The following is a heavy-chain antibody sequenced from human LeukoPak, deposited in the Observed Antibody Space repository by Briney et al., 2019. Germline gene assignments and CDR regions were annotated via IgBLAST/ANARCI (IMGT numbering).Heavy chain of an antibody. Sequence: GGSLRLSCAASGFTFSSYAMHWVRQAPGKGLEWVAVISYDGSNKYYADSVKGRFTISRDNSKNTLYLQMSSLRAEDTAVYYCARDRPPDSSGYYYVPYYYGMDVWGQGTTVTVSS. CDR1: GFTFSSYA. D-gene: IGHD3-22*01. CDR3: ARDRPPDSSGYYYVPYYYGMDV. J-gene: IGHJ6*02. V-gene: IGHV3-30-3*01. CDR2: ISYDGSNK.